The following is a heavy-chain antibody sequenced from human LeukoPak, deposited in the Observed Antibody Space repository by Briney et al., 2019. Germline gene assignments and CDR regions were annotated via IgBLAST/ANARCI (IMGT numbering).Heavy chain of an antibody. Sequence: SGGSLRLSCAASGFTVSSNYMSWVRQAPGKGLEWVSVIYSGGSTYYADSVKGRFTISRDNSKNTLYLQMNSLRAEDTAVYYCGESGGPTVNYWGQEPLAPFS. CDR2: IYSGGST. CDR3: GESGGPTVNY. D-gene: IGHD1-26*01. CDR1: GFTVSSNY. J-gene: IGHJ4*02. V-gene: IGHV3-53*01.